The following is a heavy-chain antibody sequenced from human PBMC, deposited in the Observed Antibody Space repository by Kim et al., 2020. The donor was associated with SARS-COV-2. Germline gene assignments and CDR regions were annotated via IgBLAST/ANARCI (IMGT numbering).Heavy chain of an antibody. CDR2: ISGSGGST. J-gene: IGHJ6*02. V-gene: IGHV3-23*01. D-gene: IGHD4-17*01. Sequence: GGSLRLSCAASGFTFSSYAMSWVRQAPGKGLEWVSAISGSGGSTYYADSVKGRFTISRDNSKNTLYLQMNSLRAEDTAVYYCAKDRVTTRDYYYYGMGVWGQGTTVTVSS. CDR1: GFTFSSYA. CDR3: AKDRVTTRDYYYYGMGV.